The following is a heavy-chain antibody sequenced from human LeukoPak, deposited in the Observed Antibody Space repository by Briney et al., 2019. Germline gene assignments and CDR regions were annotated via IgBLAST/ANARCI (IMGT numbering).Heavy chain of an antibody. J-gene: IGHJ3*02. D-gene: IGHD3-22*01. V-gene: IGHV3-11*01. CDR3: ARVFEYDSSGLDAFDI. CDR1: GFTFSDCY. CDR2: ISSSGSTI. Sequence: PGGSLRLSCAASGFTFSDCYMSWIRQAPGKGLEWVSYISSSGSTIYYADSVKGRFTISRDNAKNSLYLQMNSLRAEDTAVYYCARVFEYDSSGLDAFDIWGQGTMVTVSS.